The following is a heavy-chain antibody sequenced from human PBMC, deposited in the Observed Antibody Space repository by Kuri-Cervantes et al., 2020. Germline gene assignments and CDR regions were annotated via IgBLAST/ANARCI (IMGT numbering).Heavy chain of an antibody. CDR3: AREGNIPTYCSGGSCCAGY. CDR2: ISYDGSNK. Sequence: GESLKISCAASGFTFSSYAMHWVRQAPGKGLEWVAVISYDGSNKYYADSVKGRFTISRDNSKNTLYLQMNSLRAEDTAVYYCAREGNIPTYCSGGSCCAGYWGQGTLVTVSS. CDR1: GFTFSSYA. V-gene: IGHV3-30-3*01. J-gene: IGHJ4*02. D-gene: IGHD2-15*01.